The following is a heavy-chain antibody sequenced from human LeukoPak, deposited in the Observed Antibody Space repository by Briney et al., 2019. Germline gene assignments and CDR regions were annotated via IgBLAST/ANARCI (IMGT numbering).Heavy chain of an antibody. Sequence: GGSLRLSCSASGFNFSTYGMHWVRQAPGKGLEWVAVTSFDETYKFYSDSVKGRFTISRDNSKNTLYLQMSSLRAEDTALYYCAKPGEPSNYYFDYWGQGALVTVSS. CDR1: GFNFSTYG. CDR3: AKPGEPSNYYFDY. D-gene: IGHD2-21*01. V-gene: IGHV3-30*18. CDR2: TSFDETYK. J-gene: IGHJ4*02.